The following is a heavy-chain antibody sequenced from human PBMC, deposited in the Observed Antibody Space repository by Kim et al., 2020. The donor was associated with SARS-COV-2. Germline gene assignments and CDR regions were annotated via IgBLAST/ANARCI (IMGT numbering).Heavy chain of an antibody. CDR3: AAGEGRYCSGGSCYPDL. J-gene: IGHJ2*01. V-gene: IGHV1-58*01. CDR1: GFAFTSSA. D-gene: IGHD2-15*01. CDR2: IVVGSGNT. Sequence: SVKVSCKASGFAFTSSAVQWVRQARGQRLEWIGWIVVGSGNTNYAQKFQERVTITRDMSTSTAYMELNSLRSEDTAAYYCAAGEGRYCSGGSCYPDLWGRGTLFTVSS.